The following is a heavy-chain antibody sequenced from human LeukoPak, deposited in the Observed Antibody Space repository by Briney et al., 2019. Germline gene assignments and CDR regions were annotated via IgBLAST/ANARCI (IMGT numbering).Heavy chain of an antibody. CDR2: IKQDGSEK. Sequence: GESLRLPCAASGFTFSSYWMSWVRQAPGKGLEWVANIKQDGSEKYYVDSVKGRFTISRDNAKNSLYLQMNSPRAEDTAVYYCARQVRVTPRTKALFPFDYWGQGTLVTVSS. CDR3: ARQVRVTPRTKALFPFDY. J-gene: IGHJ4*02. D-gene: IGHD4-23*01. V-gene: IGHV3-7*01. CDR1: GFTFSSYW.